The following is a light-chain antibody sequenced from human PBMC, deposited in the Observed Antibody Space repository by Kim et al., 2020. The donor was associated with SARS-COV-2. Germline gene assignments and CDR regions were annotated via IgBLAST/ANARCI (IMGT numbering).Light chain of an antibody. J-gene: IGKJ4*01. CDR1: QSVSRN. V-gene: IGKV3-15*01. CDR2: EAS. Sequence: VSPGERATLSCRASQSVSRNLAWYQRKPGQAPSLLIYEASTRATGIQDRFSGSGSGTEFTLTISSLQSEDFAVYYCQQYHKWPLTFGGGTKVDIK. CDR3: QQYHKWPLT.